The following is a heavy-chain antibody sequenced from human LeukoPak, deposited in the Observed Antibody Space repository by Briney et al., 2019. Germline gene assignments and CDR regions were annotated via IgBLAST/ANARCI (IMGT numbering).Heavy chain of an antibody. V-gene: IGHV4-39*07. CDR1: GGSISGRSYY. D-gene: IGHD2-15*01. Sequence: SETLSLTCSVSGGSISGRSYYWGWIRQPPGKGLEWIGSFYYTGITYFNPSLKGRVTVSVDTSRKHFSLKLTSVTAADTAVYYCARGPVVVVAATHYFDSWGQGTLVTVSS. CDR2: FYYTGIT. CDR3: ARGPVVVVAATHYFDS. J-gene: IGHJ4*02.